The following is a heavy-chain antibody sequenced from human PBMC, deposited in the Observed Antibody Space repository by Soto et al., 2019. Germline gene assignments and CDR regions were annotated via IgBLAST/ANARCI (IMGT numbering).Heavy chain of an antibody. V-gene: IGHV4-39*01. CDR3: ARVLRGNTEPPGGSGDY. J-gene: IGHJ4*02. CDR2: LYYNGAT. D-gene: IGHD3-10*01. CDR1: GGSISTSSYY. Sequence: PSETLSLTCTVSGGSISTSSYYWGWIRQPPGKGLEWLGSLYYNGATLYNPSLKSRVTISLDTSKNQFSLKVSSVTAADTAVYYCARVLRGNTEPPGGSGDYWGQGHPVSVSS.